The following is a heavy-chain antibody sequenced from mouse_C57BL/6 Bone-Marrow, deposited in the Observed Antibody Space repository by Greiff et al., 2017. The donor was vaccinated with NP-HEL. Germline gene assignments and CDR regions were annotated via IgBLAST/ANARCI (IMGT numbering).Heavy chain of an antibody. CDR3: ARDGGLRDWFAY. Sequence: EVMLVESGGGLVKPGGSLKLSCAASGFTFSSYAMSWVRQTPEKRLEWVATISDGGSYTYYPDNVKGRFTISRDNAKNNLYLQMSHLKSEDTAMYYCARDGGLRDWFAYWGQGTLVTVSA. D-gene: IGHD2-4*01. V-gene: IGHV5-4*01. J-gene: IGHJ3*01. CDR2: ISDGGSYT. CDR1: GFTFSSYA.